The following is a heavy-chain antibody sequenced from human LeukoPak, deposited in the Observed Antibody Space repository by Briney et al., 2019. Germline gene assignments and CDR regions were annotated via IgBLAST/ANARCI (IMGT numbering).Heavy chain of an antibody. V-gene: IGHV1-2*02. J-gene: IGHJ4*02. Sequence: ASVKVSCKASGGTFSSYAISWVRQAPGQGLEWMGWINPNSGGTNYAQKFQGRVTMTRDTSISTAYMELSRLRSDDTAVYYCARDFTGDSNDYWGQGTLVTVSS. CDR3: ARDFTGDSNDY. D-gene: IGHD4-17*01. CDR2: INPNSGGT. CDR1: GGTFSSYA.